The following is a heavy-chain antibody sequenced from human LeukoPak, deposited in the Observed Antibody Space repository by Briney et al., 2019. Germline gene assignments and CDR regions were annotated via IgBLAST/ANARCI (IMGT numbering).Heavy chain of an antibody. CDR1: GFTFRSYA. Sequence: PGGSLRLSCAASGFTFRSYAMSWVRQAPGKGLEWVSAISGSGGSTYYADSVKGRFTISRDNSKNTLYLQMNSLKAEDTAVYYCAKGPWYYDSSGYYDYWGQGTLVTVSS. D-gene: IGHD3-22*01. J-gene: IGHJ4*02. CDR2: ISGSGGST. V-gene: IGHV3-23*01. CDR3: AKGPWYYDSSGYYDY.